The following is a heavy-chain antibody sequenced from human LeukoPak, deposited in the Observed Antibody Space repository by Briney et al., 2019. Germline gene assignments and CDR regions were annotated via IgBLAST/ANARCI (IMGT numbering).Heavy chain of an antibody. CDR3: ARAGYSMDTEYFQH. CDR2: IYSGGGT. J-gene: IGHJ1*01. D-gene: IGHD5-18*01. V-gene: IGHV3-66*01. Sequence: GGSLRLSCAVSGVTVSSNHMSWVRQAPGKGLEWVSAIYSGGGTYYADSVKGRFTISRDNAKSSLYLQMNSLRAEDTAVYYCARAGYSMDTEYFQHWGQGTLVTVSS. CDR1: GVTVSSNH.